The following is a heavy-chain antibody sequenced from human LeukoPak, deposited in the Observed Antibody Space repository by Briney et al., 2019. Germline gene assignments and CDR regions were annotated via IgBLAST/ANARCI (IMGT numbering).Heavy chain of an antibody. Sequence: TSETLSLTCTVSGYSISSGYYWGWIRQPPGKGLEWIGSIYHSGSTYYNPSLKSRVTISVDTSKNQFSLKLSSVTAADTAVYYCARDSATIQFDYWGQGTLVTVSS. CDR3: ARDSATIQFDY. D-gene: IGHD1-1*01. CDR2: IYHSGST. V-gene: IGHV4-38-2*02. CDR1: GYSISSGYY. J-gene: IGHJ4*02.